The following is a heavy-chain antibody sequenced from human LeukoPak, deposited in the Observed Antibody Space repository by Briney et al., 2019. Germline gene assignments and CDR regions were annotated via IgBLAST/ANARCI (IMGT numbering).Heavy chain of an antibody. V-gene: IGHV3-30*02. CDR3: PRGPSAHGQYFDY. J-gene: IGHJ4*02. CDR1: GCAFSNYV. Sequence: PGGSLRLSCAASGCAFSNYVIHWVRQAPGKGLEWVAFRHFDGNNKYYADSVKGRFSISRDNSMNTLYLQMITLRFEDTPTFHCPRGPSAHGQYFDYWGQGALVTVSS. D-gene: IGHD5-24*01. CDR2: RHFDGNNK.